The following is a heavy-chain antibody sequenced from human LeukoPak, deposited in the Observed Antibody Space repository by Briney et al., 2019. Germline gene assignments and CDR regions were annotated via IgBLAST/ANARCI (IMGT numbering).Heavy chain of an antibody. CDR3: ARSSGWYIGYFDY. D-gene: IGHD6-19*01. CDR2: IKQDGSEK. Sequence: GGSLRLSCAASGFTFSSYWMSWVRQAPGRGLEWVANIKQDGSEKYYVDSVKGRFTISRDNAKNSLYLQMNSLRAEDTAVYYCARSSGWYIGYFDYWGQGTLVTVSS. J-gene: IGHJ4*02. CDR1: GFTFSSYW. V-gene: IGHV3-7*01.